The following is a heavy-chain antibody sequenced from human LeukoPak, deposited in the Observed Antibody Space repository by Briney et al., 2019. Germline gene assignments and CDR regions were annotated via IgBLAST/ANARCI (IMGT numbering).Heavy chain of an antibody. V-gene: IGHV3-21*04. CDR2: IISSSSHI. CDR1: GFTFSSYS. D-gene: IGHD6-19*01. Sequence: KTGGSLRLSCAASGFTFSSYSMNWVRQAPVKGLEWVSSIISSSSHIYYADSVRGLSTIARDNSKNTLYLKMNSLRAEDTAVYYCARAQYSSGWHAYWGQGTLVTVSS. J-gene: IGHJ4*02. CDR3: ARAQYSSGWHAY.